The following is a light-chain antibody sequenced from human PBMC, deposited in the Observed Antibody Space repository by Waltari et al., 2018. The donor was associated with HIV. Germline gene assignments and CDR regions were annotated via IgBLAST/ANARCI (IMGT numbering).Light chain of an antibody. V-gene: IGKV3-11*01. Sequence: EIVLTQSPATLSLSPGERAILSCRASQSIRNYLAWYQQRPGQAPRLLVYDTSNRATGVPARCSGSGSGTDFSLTIASLESEDFAIYYCHQRSTWPFTFGPGTKVDI. CDR2: DTS. CDR3: HQRSTWPFT. J-gene: IGKJ3*01. CDR1: QSIRNY.